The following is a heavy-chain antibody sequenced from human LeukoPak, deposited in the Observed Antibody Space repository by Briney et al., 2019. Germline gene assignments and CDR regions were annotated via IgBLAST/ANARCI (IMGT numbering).Heavy chain of an antibody. Sequence: LRLSCAASGFTFSSYAMSWVRQPPGKGLEWIGYIYYSGGTYYNPSLKSRVTMSVDTSKNQFSLKVNSVTAADTAVYYCASYSGYDLFDSWGQGTLVTVSS. CDR3: ASYSGYDLFDS. CDR2: IYYSGGT. V-gene: IGHV4-30-4*08. CDR1: GFTFSSYA. J-gene: IGHJ4*02. D-gene: IGHD5-12*01.